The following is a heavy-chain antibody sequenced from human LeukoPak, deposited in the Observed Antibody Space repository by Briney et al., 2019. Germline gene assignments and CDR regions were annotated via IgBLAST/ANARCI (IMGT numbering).Heavy chain of an antibody. D-gene: IGHD2-2*01. Sequence: ASVKVSCKASGYTFTSYGISWVRQAPGQGLEWMGWISAYNGNTNYAQKLQGRVTMTTDTSTSTAYMELRSLRSDDTAVCYCARVKDCSSTSCPKGRWFDPWGQGTLVTVSS. CDR3: ARVKDCSSTSCPKGRWFDP. CDR2: ISAYNGNT. V-gene: IGHV1-18*01. CDR1: GYTFTSYG. J-gene: IGHJ5*02.